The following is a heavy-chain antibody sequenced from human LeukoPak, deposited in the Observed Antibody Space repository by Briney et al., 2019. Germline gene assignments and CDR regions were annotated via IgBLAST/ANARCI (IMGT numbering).Heavy chain of an antibody. CDR2: IYHTGST. CDR1: GDSISSGDW. V-gene: IGHV4-4*02. CDR3: ATYGDYIVDAFDI. Sequence: SETLSLTCAVSGDSISSGDWWSWVRQPPGKGLEWIGEIYHTGSTNYNPSLKSRVTMSVDKSKNQFSLKLNSVTAADTAVYYCATYGDYIVDAFDIWGQGTVVTVSS. J-gene: IGHJ3*02. D-gene: IGHD4-17*01.